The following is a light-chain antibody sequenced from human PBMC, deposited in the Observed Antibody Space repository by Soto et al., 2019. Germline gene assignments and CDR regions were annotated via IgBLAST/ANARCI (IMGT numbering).Light chain of an antibody. J-gene: IGKJ1*01. CDR3: QQYNNWPET. CDR1: QSVSNN. V-gene: IGKV3-15*01. Sequence: EIVMTQSPATLSVSPGERATPSCRASQSVSNNLAWYQQKPGLAPRLLMYGASTRATGIPARFSGSGSGTEFTLTIRSLQSEDFAVYYCQQYNNWPETFGRGTKVEIK. CDR2: GAS.